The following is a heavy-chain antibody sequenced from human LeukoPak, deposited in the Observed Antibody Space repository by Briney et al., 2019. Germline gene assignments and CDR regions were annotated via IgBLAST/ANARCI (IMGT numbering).Heavy chain of an antibody. D-gene: IGHD3-10*01. CDR2: VYHTGST. Sequence: SETLSLTCTVSGLYINSDYYWGWIRQPPGKGLEWIGSVYHTGSTYYNPSLKSRLTIAVERSKRQFSLWLTSVTAADTAMYYCASALWHGSESNRQYYYYMDVWGKGTTVTVSS. CDR3: ASALWHGSESNRQYYYYMDV. J-gene: IGHJ6*03. CDR1: GLYINSDYY. V-gene: IGHV4-38-2*02.